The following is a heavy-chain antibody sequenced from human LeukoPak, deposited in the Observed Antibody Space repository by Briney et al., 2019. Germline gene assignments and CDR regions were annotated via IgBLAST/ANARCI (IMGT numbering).Heavy chain of an antibody. V-gene: IGHV3-23*01. CDR3: ARVFRPSLTVFIIRGAFDI. D-gene: IGHD3-3*01. Sequence: GGSLRLSCAASGFTFGSYAMSWVRQAPGKGLEWVSIISDTGGTTYYADSVKGRFTISRDDSKNTLYLQMNSLRVEDTAVYYCARVFRPSLTVFIIRGAFDIWGQGTMVTVSS. CDR1: GFTFGSYA. CDR2: ISDTGGTT. J-gene: IGHJ3*02.